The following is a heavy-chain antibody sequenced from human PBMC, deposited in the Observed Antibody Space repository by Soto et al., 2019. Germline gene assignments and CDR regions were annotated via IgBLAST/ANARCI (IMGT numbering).Heavy chain of an antibody. Sequence: EVQLLESGGGLVQPGGYLRLSCAASGFTFSNYAMSWVRQAPGKGLEWVSGIDHSGGSTYYADSVKGRFTISRDNSKNHLYLQMNSLRAEDTAVYYCANLYSSGGKDWFDPWGQGTLVTVSS. V-gene: IGHV3-23*01. J-gene: IGHJ5*02. CDR3: ANLYSSGGKDWFDP. CDR1: GFTFSNYA. CDR2: IDHSGGST. D-gene: IGHD6-19*01.